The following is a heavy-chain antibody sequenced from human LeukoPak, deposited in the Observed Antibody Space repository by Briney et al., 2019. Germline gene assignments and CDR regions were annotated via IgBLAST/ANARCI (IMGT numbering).Heavy chain of an antibody. CDR2: INHSGST. J-gene: IGHJ5*02. D-gene: IGHD6-6*01. Sequence: AETLSLICAGYGGSFSGYYWSWIRQPRGKGVEGIGEINHSGSTNYNPSLKRRVTITVDTYKNKFSLKLSSVTAADTAVYYCARGEYSSSSVWFDHWGQGTLVTVSS. CDR1: GGSFSGYY. V-gene: IGHV4-34*01. CDR3: ARGEYSSSSVWFDH.